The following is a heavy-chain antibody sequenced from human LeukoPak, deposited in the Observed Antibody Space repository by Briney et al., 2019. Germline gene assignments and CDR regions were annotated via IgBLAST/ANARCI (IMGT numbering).Heavy chain of an antibody. V-gene: IGHV4-38-2*02. CDR1: GYSIRSGYY. D-gene: IGHD3-22*01. CDR3: ARAPHFFDSSGSRYYFDY. J-gene: IGHJ4*02. Sequence: PSETLSLTCTVSGYSIRSGYYWGWIRQPPGKGLEWIGSIYHSGSTYYNPSLKSRVTISVDTSKNQFSLKLSSVTAADTAMYYCARAPHFFDSSGSRYYFDYWGQGALVTVSS. CDR2: IYHSGST.